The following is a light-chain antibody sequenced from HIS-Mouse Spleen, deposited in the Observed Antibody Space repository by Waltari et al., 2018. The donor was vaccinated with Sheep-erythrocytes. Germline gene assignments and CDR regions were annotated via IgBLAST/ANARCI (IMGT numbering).Light chain of an antibody. J-gene: IGLJ3*02. CDR2: QDS. CDR3: QAWDSSTAWV. V-gene: IGLV3-1*01. CDR1: KLGDKY. Sequence: SYELTQPPSVSVSPGQTASITCSGDKLGDKYVCWYQQKPGQSPVLVIYQDSKRPSGLPERFSGCNSGNTATLTISGTQAMDEADYYCQAWDSSTAWVFGGGTKLTVL.